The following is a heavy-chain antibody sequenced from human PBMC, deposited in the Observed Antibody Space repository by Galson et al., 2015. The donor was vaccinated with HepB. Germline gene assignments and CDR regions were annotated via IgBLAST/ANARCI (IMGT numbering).Heavy chain of an antibody. V-gene: IGHV3-43*01. J-gene: IGHJ4*02. CDR3: AKVEEEYSSSWYDY. D-gene: IGHD6-13*01. Sequence: SLRLSCAASGFTFDDDTMHWVRQAPGKGLEWVSLISWDGGSTYYADSVKGRFTISRDNSKNSLYLQMNSLRTEDTALYYGAKVEEEYSSSWYDYWGQGTLVTVSS. CDR1: GFTFDDDT. CDR2: ISWDGGST.